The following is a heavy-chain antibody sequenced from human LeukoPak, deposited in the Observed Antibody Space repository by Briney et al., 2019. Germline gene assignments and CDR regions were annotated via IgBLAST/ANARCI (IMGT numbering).Heavy chain of an antibody. CDR2: IKNRSDGGAT. CDR3: TTVGSSWGYDF. D-gene: IGHD6-13*01. CDR1: GFTFSAAW. J-gene: IGHJ4*02. Sequence: GGSLRLSCAASGFTFSAAWVTWVRQTPGKGLECVGRIKNRSDGGATDYPTPVKRRFAISRDDSKNTLYLQMNSLKIEDTGVYYCTTVGSSWGYDFWGQGTLVTVSS. V-gene: IGHV3-15*01.